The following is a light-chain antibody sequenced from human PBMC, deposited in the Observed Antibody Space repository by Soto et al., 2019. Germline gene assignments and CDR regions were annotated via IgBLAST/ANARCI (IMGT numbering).Light chain of an antibody. J-gene: IGKJ1*01. Sequence: DIQMTQSPSSLSASVGDRVTITCRASQSIGTYLNWYLQKPGKAPQLLIHAASSLQTGVPSRFSGSGSGTEFTLTISSLQSEDFAVYYCQQYKNWRTFGQGTTVEIK. V-gene: IGKV1-39*01. CDR2: AAS. CDR3: QQYKNWRT. CDR1: QSIGTY.